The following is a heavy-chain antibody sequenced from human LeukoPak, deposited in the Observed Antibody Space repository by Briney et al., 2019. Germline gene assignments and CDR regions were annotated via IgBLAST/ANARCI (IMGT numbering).Heavy chain of an antibody. CDR2: IKQDGSEK. V-gene: IGHV3-7*01. CDR3: ARDERNSGYDWGLDY. Sequence: GGSLRLSCAASGFTFSSYWMSWVRQAPGKGLEWVANIKQDGSEKYYVDSVKGRFTISRDNAKNSLYLQMNSLRAEDTAVYYCARDERNSGYDWGLDYWGQGTLVTVSS. CDR1: GFTFSSYW. D-gene: IGHD5-12*01. J-gene: IGHJ4*02.